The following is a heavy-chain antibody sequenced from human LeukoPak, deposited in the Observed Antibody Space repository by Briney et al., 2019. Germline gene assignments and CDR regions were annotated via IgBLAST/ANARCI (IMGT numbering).Heavy chain of an antibody. V-gene: IGHV4-4*07. CDR2: VYTSGIT. CDR3: ARHNGFDRGYYYYMDV. J-gene: IGHJ6*03. Sequence: PSETLSLTCTVSGGFINSYYWSWIRRPAGKGLEWIGRVYTSGITNYNPSLKSRITMSVDTSKNQFSLKLTSVTAADTAVYYCARHNGFDRGYYYYMDVWGKGTTVTVSS. CDR1: GGFINSYY. D-gene: IGHD3-9*01.